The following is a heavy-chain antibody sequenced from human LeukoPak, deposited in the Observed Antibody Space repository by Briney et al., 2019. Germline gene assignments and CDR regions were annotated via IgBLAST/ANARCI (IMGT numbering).Heavy chain of an antibody. CDR3: ARDSLLFLTGHEYYYYYGMDV. CDR1: GYTFTSYG. D-gene: IGHD3-9*01. J-gene: IGHJ6*02. V-gene: IGHV1-18*01. CDR2: ISAYNGNT. Sequence: ASVKVSCKASGYTFTSYGISWVRQAPGQGLEWMGWISAYNGNTNYAQKLQGRVTMATDTSTSTDYMELRSLRSDDTAVYYCARDSLLFLTGHEYYYYYGMDVWGQGTTVTVSS.